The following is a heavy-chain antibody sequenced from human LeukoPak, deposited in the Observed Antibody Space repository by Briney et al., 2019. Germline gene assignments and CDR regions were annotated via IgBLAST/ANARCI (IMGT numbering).Heavy chain of an antibody. D-gene: IGHD6-6*01. CDR3: ARVRRIAARPMDY. CDR1: GGSISGYY. CDR2: INHSGST. Sequence: PSETLSLTCTVSGGSISGYYWSWIRQPPGKGLEWIGEINHSGSTNYNPSLKSRVTISVDTSKNQFSLKLSSVTAADTAVYYCARVRRIAARPMDYWGQGTLVTVSS. V-gene: IGHV4-34*01. J-gene: IGHJ4*02.